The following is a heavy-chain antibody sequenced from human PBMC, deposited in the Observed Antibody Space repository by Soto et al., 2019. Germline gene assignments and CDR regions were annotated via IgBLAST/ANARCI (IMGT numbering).Heavy chain of an antibody. CDR3: VRDRDFYDGRGYASPGDAFDV. D-gene: IGHD3-22*01. J-gene: IGHJ3*01. V-gene: IGHV3-74*01. CDR2: ISLDGSRT. Sequence: EVQLVESGGGLVQPGGSLRLSCAVSGFTFSTYWMHWVRQVPGKGLVWVSRISLDGSRTSYADSVKGRFTISRDNAKNTLYLPMRSLRAEDSAVYFCVRDRDFYDGRGYASPGDAFDVWGQGTVVSVSS. CDR1: GFTFSTYW.